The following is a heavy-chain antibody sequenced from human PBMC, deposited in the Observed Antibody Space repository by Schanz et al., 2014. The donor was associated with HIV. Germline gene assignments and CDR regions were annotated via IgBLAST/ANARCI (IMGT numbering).Heavy chain of an antibody. J-gene: IGHJ3*02. CDR1: GYTFTGYY. Sequence: QVQLVQSGAEVKKPGASVKVSCKASGYTFTGYYIHWVRQAPGQGLEWMGWINPNTGGTNFAQKFQGRVTMTRDTSISAVYMELSRLRSDDTAVYYCARVRGVIITDDAFDIWGQGTMVTVSS. V-gene: IGHV1-2*02. CDR2: INPNTGGT. D-gene: IGHD3-10*01. CDR3: ARVRGVIITDDAFDI.